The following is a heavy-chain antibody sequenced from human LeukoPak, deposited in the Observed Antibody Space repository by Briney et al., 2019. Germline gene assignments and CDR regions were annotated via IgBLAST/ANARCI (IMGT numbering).Heavy chain of an antibody. CDR2: ISAYNGNT. J-gene: IGHJ4*02. CDR3: ARGDSSGYWNY. V-gene: IGHV1-18*01. D-gene: IGHD3-22*01. CDR1: GGTFSSYA. Sequence: GSSVKVSCKASGGTFSSYAISWVRQAPGQGLEWMGWISAYNGNTNYAQKLQGRVTMTTDTSTSTAYMELRSLRSDDTAVYYCARGDSSGYWNYWGQGTLVTVSS.